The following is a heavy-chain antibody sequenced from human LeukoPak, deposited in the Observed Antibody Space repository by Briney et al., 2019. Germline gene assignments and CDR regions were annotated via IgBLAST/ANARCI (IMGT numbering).Heavy chain of an antibody. CDR1: GYTFTSYD. J-gene: IGHJ3*02. CDR3: ARERDYYDSSGYYFTPTDAFDI. Sequence: ASVKVSCKASGYTFTSYDINWVRQATGQGLEWMGWISAYNGNTNYAQKLQGRVTMTTDTSTSTAYMELRSLRSDDTAVYYCARERDYYDSSGYYFTPTDAFDIWGQGTMVTVSS. D-gene: IGHD3-22*01. V-gene: IGHV1-18*01. CDR2: ISAYNGNT.